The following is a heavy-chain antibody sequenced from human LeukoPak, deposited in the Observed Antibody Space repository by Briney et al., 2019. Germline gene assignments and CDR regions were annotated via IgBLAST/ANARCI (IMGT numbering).Heavy chain of an antibody. J-gene: IGHJ4*02. D-gene: IGHD5-24*01. CDR1: GFTFGDYS. V-gene: IGHV3-48*01. CDR2: IGIDSGNT. CDR3: ARDYKYAFDN. Sequence: GGSLRLSCAASGFTFGDYSMNWVRQAPGKGLEWISYIGIDSGNTNYADSVKGRFTISGDKAKNSLYLQMNSLRVEDTAVYYCARDYKYAFDNWGQGTLVTVSS.